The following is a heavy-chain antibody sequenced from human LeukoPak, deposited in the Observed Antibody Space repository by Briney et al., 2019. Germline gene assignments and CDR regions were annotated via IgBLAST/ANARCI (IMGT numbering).Heavy chain of an antibody. J-gene: IGHJ4*02. CDR2: ISPYNGNA. Sequence: ASVKVSCKASGSTFTSFAFSWVRQAPGQGLEWMGWISPYNGNAKYAQNLQGRVTMTADTSTRTVYMELRSLRSDDTAVYYCARVGYSSGWYFYWGQGTLVTVSS. CDR1: GSTFTSFA. V-gene: IGHV1-18*01. D-gene: IGHD6-19*01. CDR3: ARVGYSSGWYFY.